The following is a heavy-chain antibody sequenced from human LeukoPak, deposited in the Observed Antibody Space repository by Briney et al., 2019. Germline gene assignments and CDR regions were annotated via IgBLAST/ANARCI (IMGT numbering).Heavy chain of an antibody. D-gene: IGHD2-2*02. V-gene: IGHV3-23*01. J-gene: IGHJ3*02. Sequence: PGGSLRLSCVASGFTFSEYAMSWVRQAPRKGLEWVSAVDGSGGSKYYADSVKGRFTISRDNSKNTVYLQMNSLRADDTAVYYCAKPIVPSAISGAAFDIWGQGTMVTVSS. CDR3: AKPIVPSAISGAAFDI. CDR2: VDGSGGSK. CDR1: GFTFSEYA.